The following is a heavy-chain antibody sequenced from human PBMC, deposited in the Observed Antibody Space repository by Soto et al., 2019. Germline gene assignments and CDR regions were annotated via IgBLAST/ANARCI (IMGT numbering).Heavy chain of an antibody. CDR2: ISSSSTTI. D-gene: IGHD3-16*01. CDR1: GFIFRSYN. CDR3: ARDQRFTFGMDV. Sequence: GSLRLSCAASGFIFRSYNMNWVRQAPGKGLEWLSYISSSSTTIYYADSVRGRFTISRDNAKNALYLQMNSLRDDDTAVYYCARDQRFTFGMDVWGQGTTVTVSS. V-gene: IGHV3-48*02. J-gene: IGHJ6*02.